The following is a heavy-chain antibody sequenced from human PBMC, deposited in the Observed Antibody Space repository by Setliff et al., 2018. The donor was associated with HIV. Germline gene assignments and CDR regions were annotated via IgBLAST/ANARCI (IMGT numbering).Heavy chain of an antibody. Sequence: ASVKVSCKASADTFTNCLINWVRQAPGQGLEWMGGIIPVFGPPNYAEKFQRRLTITADESTNTAYMELIGLKSEDTAVYYCARDPTGGAARFDYWGQGTLVTVSS. CDR3: ARDPTGGAARFDY. CDR2: IIPVFGPP. D-gene: IGHD6-6*01. CDR1: ADTFTNCL. V-gene: IGHV1-69*13. J-gene: IGHJ4*02.